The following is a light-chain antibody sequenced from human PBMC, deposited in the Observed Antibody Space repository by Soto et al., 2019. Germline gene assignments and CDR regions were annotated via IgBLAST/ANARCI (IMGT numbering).Light chain of an antibody. CDR3: QQYNNWPMWT. J-gene: IGKJ1*01. V-gene: IGKV3-15*01. CDR1: QSITRN. CDR2: GAS. Sequence: EIVMTQSPATLSVSPGERATLSCRASQSITRNLAWYQQSPGQAPRLLIYGASTRATGIPARFSGSGSGTEFTHTINSLQSEDFAVYYCQQYNNWPMWTFGQGTKVDIK.